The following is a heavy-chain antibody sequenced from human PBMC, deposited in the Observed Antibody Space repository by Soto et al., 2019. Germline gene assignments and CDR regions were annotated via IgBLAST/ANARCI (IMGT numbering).Heavy chain of an antibody. CDR3: ARDLVLAGNY. D-gene: IGHD6-19*01. Sequence: GGSLRLSCAASGFTFSSYAMNWVRQTQEKGLEWVSSIGSTSSYTHYSDSVKGRFTISRDNANNSLFLQMNSLRAEDTATYYCARDLVLAGNYWGQGVLVTVSS. CDR2: IGSTSSYT. CDR1: GFTFSSYA. J-gene: IGHJ4*02. V-gene: IGHV3-21*01.